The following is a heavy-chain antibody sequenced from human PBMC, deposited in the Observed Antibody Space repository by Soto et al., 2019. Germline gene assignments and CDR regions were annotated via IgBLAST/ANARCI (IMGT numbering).Heavy chain of an antibody. D-gene: IGHD4-17*01. CDR3: ARLTVSYYYGMDV. Sequence: PSETLSLTCTVSGGSISSYYWSWIRQPPGKGLEWIGYIYYSGSTNYNPSLKSRVTISVDTSKNQFSLKLSSVTAADTAVYYCARLTVSYYYGMDVWGQGTKVTVSS. CDR2: IYYSGST. J-gene: IGHJ6*02. CDR1: GGSISSYY. V-gene: IGHV4-59*01.